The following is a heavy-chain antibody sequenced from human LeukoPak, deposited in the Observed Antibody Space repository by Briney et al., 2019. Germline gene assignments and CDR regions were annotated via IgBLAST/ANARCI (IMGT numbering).Heavy chain of an antibody. V-gene: IGHV3-30*18. CDR1: GFTFSSYG. CDR3: AKGAARTPPDYYFDY. D-gene: IGHD1-14*01. Sequence: GRSLRLSCAASGFTFSSYGMHWVRQAPGKGLEWVAVIWYGGSNKYYADSVKGRFTISRDNSKNTLYLQMNSLRAEDTAVYYCAKGAARTPPDYYFDYWGQGTLVTVSS. J-gene: IGHJ4*02. CDR2: IWYGGSNK.